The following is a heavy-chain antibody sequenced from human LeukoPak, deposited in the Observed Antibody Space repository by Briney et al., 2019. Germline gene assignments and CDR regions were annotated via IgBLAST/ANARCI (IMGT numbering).Heavy chain of an antibody. Sequence: PSETLSLTCTVSGGSISSSSYYWGWIRQPPWKGLEWIGSIYYSGSTYYNPSLKSRVTISVDTSKNQFSLKLSSVTAADTAVYYCARGLRRGATGARGCLDYWGQGTLVTVSS. D-gene: IGHD1-26*01. CDR2: IYYSGST. CDR3: ARGLRRGATGARGCLDY. V-gene: IGHV4-39*07. CDR1: GGSISSSSYY. J-gene: IGHJ4*02.